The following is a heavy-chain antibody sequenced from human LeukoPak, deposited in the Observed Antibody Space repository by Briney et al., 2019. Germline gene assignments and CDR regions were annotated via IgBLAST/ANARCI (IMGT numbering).Heavy chain of an antibody. Sequence: GGSLRLSCAASGFTFSSYAMHWVRQAPGKGLEWVAVISYDGSNKYYADSVKGRFTISRDNSKNTLYLQMNSLRAEDTAVYYCARDNPDYGMDVWGQGTTVTVSS. CDR2: ISYDGSNK. CDR3: ARDNPDYGMDV. CDR1: GFTFSSYA. V-gene: IGHV3-30-3*01. J-gene: IGHJ6*02.